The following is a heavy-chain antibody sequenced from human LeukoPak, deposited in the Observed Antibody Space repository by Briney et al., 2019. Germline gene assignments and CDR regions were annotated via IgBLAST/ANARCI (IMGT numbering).Heavy chain of an antibody. CDR2: IYYSGST. V-gene: IGHV4-59*01. Sequence: SETLSLTCTVSGGSISSYYWSWIRQPPGKGLELIGYIYYSGSTNYNPSLKSRVTISVDTSKNQFSLKLSSVTAADTAVYYCARDLGYCSGGSCYSGYFQHWGQGTLVTASS. D-gene: IGHD2-15*01. CDR1: GGSISSYY. CDR3: ARDLGYCSGGSCYSGYFQH. J-gene: IGHJ1*01.